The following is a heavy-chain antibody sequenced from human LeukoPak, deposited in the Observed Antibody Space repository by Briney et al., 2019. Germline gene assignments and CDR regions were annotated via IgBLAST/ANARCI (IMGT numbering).Heavy chain of an antibody. CDR3: ARDRGGYYDFWSGYLGFDY. D-gene: IGHD3-3*01. CDR1: GGTFSSYA. V-gene: IGHV1-69*05. J-gene: IGHJ4*02. CDR2: IIPIFGTA. Sequence: GASVKVSCKASGGTFSSYAISWVRQAPGQGLEWMGRIIPIFGTANYAQKFQGRVTITTDESTSTAYMELSSLRSEDTAVYYCARDRGGYYDFWSGYLGFDYWGQGTLVTVSS.